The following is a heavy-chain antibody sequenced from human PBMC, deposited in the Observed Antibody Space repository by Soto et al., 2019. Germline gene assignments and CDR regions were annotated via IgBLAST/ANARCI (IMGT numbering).Heavy chain of an antibody. Sequence: GGSLRLSCAASGFTFSSYGMHWVRQAPGKGLEWVAVIWYDGSNKYYADSVKGRFTISRDNSKNTLYLQMNSLRAEDTAVYYCARELNTMVRGVDYWGQGTLVTVSS. CDR3: ARELNTMVRGVDY. CDR2: IWYDGSNK. V-gene: IGHV3-33*01. J-gene: IGHJ4*02. CDR1: GFTFSSYG. D-gene: IGHD3-10*01.